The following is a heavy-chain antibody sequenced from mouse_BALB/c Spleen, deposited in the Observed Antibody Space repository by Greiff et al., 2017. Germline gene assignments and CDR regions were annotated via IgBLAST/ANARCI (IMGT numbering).Heavy chain of an antibody. CDR1: GFTFSSFG. J-gene: IGHJ4*01. CDR3: ARLGYGNYVAMDY. D-gene: IGHD2-10*02. CDR2: ISSGSSTI. Sequence: EVKVVESGGGLVQPGGSRKLSCAASGFTFSSFGMHWVRQAPEKGLEWVAYISSGSSTIYYADTVKGRFTISRDNPKNTLFLQMTSLRSEDTAMYYCARLGYGNYVAMDYWGQGTSVTVSS. V-gene: IGHV5-17*02.